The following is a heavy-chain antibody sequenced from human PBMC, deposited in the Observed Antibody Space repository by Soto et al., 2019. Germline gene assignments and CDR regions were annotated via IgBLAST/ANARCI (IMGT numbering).Heavy chain of an antibody. J-gene: IGHJ4*02. CDR1: GFLFTDYY. V-gene: IGHV3-11*06. CDR2: IDGSSDYT. D-gene: IGHD2-8*01. Sequence: LRLSCTASGFLFTDYYMSWIRQPPGKGLEWLAYIDGSSDYTNSADSVKGRFTISRDNAKDSVFLQMNNLRADDTAVYYCARDLRFSSTNYFDFWGRGTLVTVSS. CDR3: ARDLRFSSTNYFDF.